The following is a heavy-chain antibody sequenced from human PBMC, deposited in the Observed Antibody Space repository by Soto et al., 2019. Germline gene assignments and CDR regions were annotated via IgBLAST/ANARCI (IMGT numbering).Heavy chain of an antibody. D-gene: IGHD1-7*01. CDR2: ISYDGSNK. J-gene: IGHJ4*02. CDR3: ARTAPKVPAPQLELRALDY. CDR1: GFTFSSYA. Sequence: PVGSLRLSCAASGFTFSSYAMHWVRQAPGKGLEWVAVISYDGSNKYYADSVKGRFTISRDNSKNTLYLQMNSLRAEDTAVYYCARTAPKVPAPQLELRALDYWGQGTLVTSPQ. V-gene: IGHV3-30-3*01.